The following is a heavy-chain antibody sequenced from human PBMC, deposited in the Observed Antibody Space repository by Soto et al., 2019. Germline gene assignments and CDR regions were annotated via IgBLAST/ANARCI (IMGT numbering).Heavy chain of an antibody. J-gene: IGHJ6*03. CDR3: ARGPTVIYYYCMDV. Sequence: EVQLVESGGGLVQPGGSLRLSCAASGFTFSSYWMSWVRQAPGKGLEWVANIKQDGSEKYYVDSVKGRFTISRDNAKNALYLQMNSLRAEDTAVYYCARGPTVIYYYCMDVWGKGTTVNVSS. CDR1: GFTFSSYW. CDR2: IKQDGSEK. D-gene: IGHD4-17*01. V-gene: IGHV3-7*01.